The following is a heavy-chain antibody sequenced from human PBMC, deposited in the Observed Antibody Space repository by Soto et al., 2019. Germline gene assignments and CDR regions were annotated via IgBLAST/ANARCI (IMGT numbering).Heavy chain of an antibody. V-gene: IGHV4-31*01. CDR1: GGSISSGGYY. CDR2: IHYSGST. J-gene: IGHJ6*03. D-gene: IGHD5-18*01. Sequence: QVQLQESGPGLVKPSQTLSLPCTVSGGSISSGGYYWSWIRQHPGNGLECVGHIHYSGSTYSNPPLHSHVTPSEDALKSWVPLSLRAAGAADTAVYYSPTSGRNVDTDLPPGQYYAEYYINVCARGPTGTVPS. CDR3: PTSGRNVDTDLPPGQYYAEYYINV.